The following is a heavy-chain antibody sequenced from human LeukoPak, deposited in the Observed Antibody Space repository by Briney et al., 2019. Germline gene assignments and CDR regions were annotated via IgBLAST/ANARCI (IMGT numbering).Heavy chain of an antibody. J-gene: IGHJ4*02. D-gene: IGHD5-18*01. CDR1: GFTVSSNY. Sequence: GGSLRLSCAASGFTVSSNYMSWVRQAPGKGREWVSVIYSGGSTYYADSVKGRFTISRDNSKNTLYLQMNSLRAEDTAVYYCARIPLPGYGYGFDYWGQGTLVTVSS. CDR3: ARIPLPGYGYGFDY. CDR2: IYSGGST. V-gene: IGHV3-53*01.